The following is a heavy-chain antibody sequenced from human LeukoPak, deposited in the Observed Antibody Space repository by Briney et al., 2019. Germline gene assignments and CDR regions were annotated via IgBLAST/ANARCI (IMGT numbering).Heavy chain of an antibody. J-gene: IGHJ4*02. CDR1: GFTFSSYA. D-gene: IGHD6-19*01. CDR3: AKDIRRARAVAGTEDY. V-gene: IGHV3-23*01. Sequence: GGSLRLSCAASGFTFSSYAMSWVRQAPGKGQEWVSAISGSGGSTYYADSVKGRFTISRDNSKNTLYLQMNSLRAEDTAVYYCAKDIRRARAVAGTEDYWGQGTLVTVSS. CDR2: ISGSGGST.